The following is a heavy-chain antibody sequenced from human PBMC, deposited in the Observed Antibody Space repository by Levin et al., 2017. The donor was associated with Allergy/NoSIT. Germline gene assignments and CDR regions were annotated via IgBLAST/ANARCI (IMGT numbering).Heavy chain of an antibody. CDR1: GFTFSSYG. Sequence: GGSLRLSCAASGFTFSSYGMHWVRQAPGKGLEWVAVISYDGSNKYYADSVKGRFTISRDNSKNTLYLQMNSLRAEDTAVYYCAKAYDYGDYLGAFDIWGQGTMVTVSS. V-gene: IGHV3-30*18. J-gene: IGHJ3*02. CDR2: ISYDGSNK. CDR3: AKAYDYGDYLGAFDI. D-gene: IGHD4-17*01.